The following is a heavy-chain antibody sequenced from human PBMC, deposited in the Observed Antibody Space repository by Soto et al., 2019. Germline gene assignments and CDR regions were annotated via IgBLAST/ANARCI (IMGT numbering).Heavy chain of an antibody. Sequence: GGSLRLSCAVSGLTFSSYGMHWVRQAQVKGLEWVAFISYDGSEKSYADSVKGRFTISRDNSKNTRYLQMNILRAEDTAVFYCAKAGGPTYNYYGVEVWGQGTMVTVSS. D-gene: IGHD1-1*01. J-gene: IGHJ6*02. CDR2: ISYDGSEK. V-gene: IGHV3-30*18. CDR3: AKAGGPTYNYYGVEV. CDR1: GLTFSSYG.